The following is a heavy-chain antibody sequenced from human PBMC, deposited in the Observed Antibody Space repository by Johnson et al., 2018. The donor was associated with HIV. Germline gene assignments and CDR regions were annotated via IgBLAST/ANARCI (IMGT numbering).Heavy chain of an antibody. J-gene: IGHJ3*02. CDR2: IHSGDKT. CDR3: ARDLIPDSTFFYDTTSYFPDALDI. CDR1: GFTFSDYY. V-gene: IGHV3-66*01. D-gene: IGHD3-22*01. Sequence: VQLVESGGGLVKPGGSLRLSCVASGFTFSDYYMTWIRQAPGKGLELVSVIHSGDKTYYADSVKGRFTISRDNSENTVYLQMNSLRAEDTAVYFCARDLIPDSTFFYDTTSYFPDALDIWGQGTLVTVSS.